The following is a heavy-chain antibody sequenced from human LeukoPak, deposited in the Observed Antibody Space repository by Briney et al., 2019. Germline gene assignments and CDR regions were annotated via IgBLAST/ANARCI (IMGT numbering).Heavy chain of an antibody. D-gene: IGHD1-26*01. CDR2: ISAYNGNT. V-gene: IGHV1-18*01. J-gene: IGHJ4*02. Sequence: ASXTVSCTASGYTFTSYGSSWVRQAPGQGLEWMGWISAYNGNTNYAQKLQGRVTMTTDTSTSTAYMELRSLRSDDTAVYYCAREPGWELRGVVDYWGQGTLVTVSS. CDR3: AREPGWELRGVVDY. CDR1: GYTFTSYG.